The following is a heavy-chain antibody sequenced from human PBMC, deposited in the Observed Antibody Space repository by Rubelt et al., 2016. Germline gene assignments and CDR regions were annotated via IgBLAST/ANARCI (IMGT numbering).Heavy chain of an antibody. Sequence: GSLRLSCAASGFSFSMYWMHWVRQVPGKGLVWVSRIYSDVSSTTYADSVKGRFTISRDNAKNTLYLQMNSLRAEDTAVYYCARDRSYYDSSGYYYYHFGLEDWGQGTTVTVAS. D-gene: IGHD3-22*01. CDR1: GFSFSMYW. CDR3: ARDRSYYDSSGYYYYHFGLED. J-gene: IGHJ6*02. CDR2: IYSDVSST. V-gene: IGHV3-74*01.